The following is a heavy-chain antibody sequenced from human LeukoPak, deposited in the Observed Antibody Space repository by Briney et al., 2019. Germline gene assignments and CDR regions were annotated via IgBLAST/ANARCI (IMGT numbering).Heavy chain of an antibody. V-gene: IGHV4-30-4*01. D-gene: IGHD3-10*01. Sequence: SSQTLSLTCTVSGGSISSGDYYWSWIRQPPGKGLEWIGDIYYSGSTYYNPSLKSRVTISVDTSKNQFSLKLSSVTAADTAVYYCARVGPDYYGSGSSFRFDYWGQGTLVTVSS. CDR2: IYYSGST. CDR1: GGSISSGDYY. J-gene: IGHJ4*02. CDR3: ARVGPDYYGSGSSFRFDY.